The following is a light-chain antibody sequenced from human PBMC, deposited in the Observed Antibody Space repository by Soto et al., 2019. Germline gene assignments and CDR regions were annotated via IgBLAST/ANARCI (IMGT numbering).Light chain of an antibody. Sequence: EIVMTQSPATLSVSPGERATLSCRASQSVSSNLAWYQQKPGQAPRLLIYDASTRATGIPARFSGSGSGTEFTLTISSRQSEDFAVYYCQRYNNWPPWTFGQGTKVEIK. CDR1: QSVSSN. V-gene: IGKV3-15*01. CDR2: DAS. CDR3: QRYNNWPPWT. J-gene: IGKJ1*01.